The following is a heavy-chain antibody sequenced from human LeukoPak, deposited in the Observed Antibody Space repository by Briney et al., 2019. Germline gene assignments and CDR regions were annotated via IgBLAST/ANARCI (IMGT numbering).Heavy chain of an antibody. Sequence: GGSLRLSCAASGFTFTTFAMNWVRQAPGRGLEWVSVISGSGGITYYADSVKGRFTISRDNSKNTLSLQMNSLRAEDTAVYYCAHYSSSSAFDYWGQGTLVTVSS. CDR3: AHYSSSSAFDY. V-gene: IGHV3-23*01. D-gene: IGHD6-6*01. CDR2: ISGSGGIT. CDR1: GFTFTTFA. J-gene: IGHJ4*02.